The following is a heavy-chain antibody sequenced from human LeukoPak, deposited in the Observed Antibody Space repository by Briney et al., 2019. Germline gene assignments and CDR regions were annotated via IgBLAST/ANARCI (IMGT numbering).Heavy chain of an antibody. V-gene: IGHV3-23*01. J-gene: IGHJ4*02. Sequence: PGRSLRLSCAASGFTFSNYAMSWVRQAPGKGLEWVSVISSVDDATYYADSVKGRFTISRDNSKNTLYLQMNSLRAEDTAVYYCAKSTRAYDCSSTSCYCRYWGQGTLVAVSS. CDR3: AKSTRAYDCSSTSCYCRY. D-gene: IGHD2-2*01. CDR1: GFTFSNYA. CDR2: ISSVDDAT.